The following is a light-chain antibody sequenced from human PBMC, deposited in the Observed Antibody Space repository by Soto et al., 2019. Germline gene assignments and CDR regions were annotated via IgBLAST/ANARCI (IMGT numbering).Light chain of an antibody. CDR2: GAS. Sequence: EIVMTQSPATLSVSPGERATLSCRASQSVNNNLAWYQQKPGHAPSPLIYGASTRATGIPARFSGSGSGTEFTLTISSLQSEDSAVYYCQQYNKWPLYTFGQGTKLEIK. CDR3: QQYNKWPLYT. V-gene: IGKV3D-15*01. CDR1: QSVNNN. J-gene: IGKJ2*01.